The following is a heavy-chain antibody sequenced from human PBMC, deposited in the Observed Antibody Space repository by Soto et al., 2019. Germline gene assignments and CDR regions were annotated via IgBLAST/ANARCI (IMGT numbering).Heavy chain of an antibody. D-gene: IGHD4-4*01. J-gene: IGHJ4*02. CDR2: IYYSGST. Sequence: PSETLSLTCTVSGGSISSGGYYWSWIRQHPGKGLEWIGYIYYSGSTYYNPSLKSRVTISVDTSKNQFSLKLSSVTAADTAVYYCARARRDGYSGDFDYWGQGTLVTVSS. V-gene: IGHV4-31*03. CDR1: GGSISSGGYY. CDR3: ARARRDGYSGDFDY.